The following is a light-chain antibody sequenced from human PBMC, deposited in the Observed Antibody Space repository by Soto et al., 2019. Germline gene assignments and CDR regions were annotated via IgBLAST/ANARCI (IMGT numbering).Light chain of an antibody. J-gene: IGKJ2*01. CDR1: HDVSDS. CDR2: STF. CDR3: QQLNTYPHT. V-gene: IGKV1-9*01. Sequence: IPVTQSPSFLSASVGDRVTITCRTSHDVSDSFAWYQQKSGKAPRLLIYSTFSLNSGVPSRFSGSGSGTEFTLTISSLQPEDFATYYCQQLNTYPHTFGLGTQLEI.